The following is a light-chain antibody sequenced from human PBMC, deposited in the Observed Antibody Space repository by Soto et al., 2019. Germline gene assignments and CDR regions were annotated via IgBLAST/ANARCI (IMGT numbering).Light chain of an antibody. Sequence: EIVMTQSPATPSVSPGETATLSCRASQTVSSNLAWYHQKPGQAPRLLIYGASTRATGIPARFSGSGSGTEFTLTISSLQSEDFAVYFCQQHDQWPATFGQGTKVDI. V-gene: IGKV3-15*01. J-gene: IGKJ1*01. CDR3: QQHDQWPAT. CDR2: GAS. CDR1: QTVSSN.